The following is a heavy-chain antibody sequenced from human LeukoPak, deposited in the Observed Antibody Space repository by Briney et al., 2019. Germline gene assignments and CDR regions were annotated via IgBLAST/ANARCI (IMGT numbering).Heavy chain of an antibody. J-gene: IGHJ4*02. D-gene: IGHD3-16*01. CDR2: IKQDGSEK. Sequence: PGGSLRLSCAASGFTFSSYWMSWVRQAPGKGLEWVANIKQDGSEKYHVDSVKGRFTISRDNAKNSLYLQMNSLRAEDTAVYYCARDREFGGYYYFDYWGQGTLVTVSS. CDR1: GFTFSSYW. V-gene: IGHV3-7*03. CDR3: ARDREFGGYYYFDY.